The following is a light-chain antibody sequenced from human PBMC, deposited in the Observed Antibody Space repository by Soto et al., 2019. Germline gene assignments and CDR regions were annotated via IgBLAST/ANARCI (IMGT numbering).Light chain of an antibody. CDR2: DAS. J-gene: IGKJ4*01. CDR3: QQYEDLPLT. Sequence: DIQMTQSPSSLSASVGDRVTITCQASQDISNYLNWYQQKPVKAPKLLIFDASNVETGVPSRFSGSGSGTDFTFTIHSLQPEDAATYYCQQYEDLPLTFGGGTKVGIK. CDR1: QDISNY. V-gene: IGKV1-33*01.